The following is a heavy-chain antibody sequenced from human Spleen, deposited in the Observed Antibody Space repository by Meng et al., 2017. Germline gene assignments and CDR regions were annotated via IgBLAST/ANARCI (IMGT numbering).Heavy chain of an antibody. V-gene: IGHV4-61*01. CDR2: IYYSGST. D-gene: IGHD3-3*01. CDR1: GGSVSSGSYY. CDR3: RADFWSGYPSDY. J-gene: IGHJ4*02. Sequence: QGQLQEAGPGLVRPSETLSLTCTVSGGSVSSGSYYWSWIRQPPGKGLEWIGYIYYSGSTNYNPSLKSRVTISVDKSKNQFSLKLSSVTAADTAVYYCRADFWSGYPSDYWGQGTLVTVSS.